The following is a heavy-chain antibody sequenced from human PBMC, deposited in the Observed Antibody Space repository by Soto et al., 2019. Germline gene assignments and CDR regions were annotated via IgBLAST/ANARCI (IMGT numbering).Heavy chain of an antibody. CDR3: ASSTGPNYFDY. J-gene: IGHJ4*02. CDR2: IYFSGTT. CDR1: GGYVSRYY. V-gene: IGHV4-59*02. Sequence: PSEILSLTCNISGGYVSRYYWSCVCHPPGKGLEWIGYIYFSGTTNYNPSLKSRITISANTSKKQFSLKLTSATAADTAVYYCASSTGPNYFDYWGQGIMVTVSS.